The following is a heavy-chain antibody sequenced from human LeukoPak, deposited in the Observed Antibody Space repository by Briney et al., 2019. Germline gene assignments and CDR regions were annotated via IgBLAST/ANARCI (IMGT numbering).Heavy chain of an antibody. Sequence: SETLSLTCAVYGGFFSGYYWSWIRQPPGKGLEWIGEINHSGTINYNPSLKSRVTISVDTSKNQFSLKMSSVTAADTAVYFCARGLGDFWSGYFDYYYYGMDVWGQGTTVTVSS. CDR3: ARGLGDFWSGYFDYYYYGMDV. V-gene: IGHV4-34*01. CDR2: INHSGTI. D-gene: IGHD3-3*01. CDR1: GGFFSGYY. J-gene: IGHJ6*02.